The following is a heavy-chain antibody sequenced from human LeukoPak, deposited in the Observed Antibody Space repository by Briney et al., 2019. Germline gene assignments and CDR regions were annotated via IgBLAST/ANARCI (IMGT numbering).Heavy chain of an antibody. D-gene: IGHD3-10*01. CDR3: AKALPQFALYGWLDAFDI. Sequence: PGGSLRLSCAASGFTFSGYEMNWVRQAPGKGLEWISYISSSGSTIYYAESVKGRFTMSRDNAKNSLYLQMNSLRAEDTAVYYCAKALPQFALYGWLDAFDIWGQGTMVTVSS. V-gene: IGHV3-48*03. J-gene: IGHJ3*02. CDR1: GFTFSGYE. CDR2: ISSSGSTI.